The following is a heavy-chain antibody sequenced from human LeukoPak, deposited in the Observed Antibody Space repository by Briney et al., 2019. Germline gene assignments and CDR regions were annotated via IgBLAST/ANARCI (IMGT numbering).Heavy chain of an antibody. Sequence: GASVKVSCKASGYSFTSNYIHWVRQAPGQGLEWKGMIYPRDGSTSYAQKFQGRVTMTRDTPTNTVYMELSSLRTEDTAVYYCASVYLYGMDVWGQGTTVTVSS. J-gene: IGHJ6*02. CDR2: IYPRDGST. V-gene: IGHV1-46*01. D-gene: IGHD2-8*01. CDR1: GYSFTSNY. CDR3: ASVYLYGMDV.